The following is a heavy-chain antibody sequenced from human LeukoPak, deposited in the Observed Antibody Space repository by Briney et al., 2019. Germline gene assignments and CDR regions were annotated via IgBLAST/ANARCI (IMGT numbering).Heavy chain of an antibody. J-gene: IGHJ4*02. V-gene: IGHV1-18*01. CDR1: GYTFTSYG. Sequence: GASVKVSCKASGYTFTSYGISWVRQAPGQGLEWMGCISAYNGNTNYAQKLQGRVTMTTDTSTSTAYMELRSLRSDDTAVYYCARDLLGYCSSTSCYGPADYWGQGTLVTVSS. D-gene: IGHD2-2*01. CDR2: ISAYNGNT. CDR3: ARDLLGYCSSTSCYGPADY.